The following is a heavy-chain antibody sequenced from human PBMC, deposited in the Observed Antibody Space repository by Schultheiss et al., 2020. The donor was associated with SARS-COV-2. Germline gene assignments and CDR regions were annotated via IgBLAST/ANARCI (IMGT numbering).Heavy chain of an antibody. CDR3: AKGLPYYDHHPYFDY. CDR2: ISGSGGST. V-gene: IGHV3-23*01. Sequence: GESLKISCAASGFTFSSYWMHWVRQAPGKGLVWVSAISGSGGSTYYADSVKGRFTISRDNSKNTLYLQMNSLRAEDTAVYYCAKGLPYYDHHPYFDYWGQGTLVTVSS. CDR1: GFTFSSYW. J-gene: IGHJ4*02. D-gene: IGHD3-22*01.